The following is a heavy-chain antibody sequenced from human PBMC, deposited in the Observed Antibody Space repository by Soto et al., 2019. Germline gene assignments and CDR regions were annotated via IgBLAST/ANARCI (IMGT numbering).Heavy chain of an antibody. V-gene: IGHV4-30-2*01. J-gene: IGHJ6*02. CDR1: GGSTSSGGYS. CDR2: IYHSGST. CDR3: ARDRHDYGGNPTSGGMDV. Sequence: PSETLSLTCAVSGGSTSSGGYSWSWIRQPPWKGLEWIGYIYHSGSTYYNPSLKSRVTISVDRSKNQFSPKLSSVTAADTAVYYCARDRHDYGGNPTSGGMDVWGQGTTVTVSS. D-gene: IGHD4-17*01.